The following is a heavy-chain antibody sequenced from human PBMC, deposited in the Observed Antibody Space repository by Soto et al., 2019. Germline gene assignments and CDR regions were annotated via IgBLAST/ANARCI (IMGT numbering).Heavy chain of an antibody. CDR3: ASGPGQHKFDRGAAFDI. Sequence: QVRLVQSGAEAKKPGASVKVSCKTFGYTFITYAMHCVRQAPGQRLEWMGWIDGGTGNTKYSLKFQGRVTISRDTSARTADMELSSLRSEDTAVYYCASGPGQHKFDRGAAFDIWGQGTTVVVS. CDR1: GYTFITYA. J-gene: IGHJ3*02. D-gene: IGHD3-22*01. CDR2: IDGGTGNT. V-gene: IGHV1-3*01.